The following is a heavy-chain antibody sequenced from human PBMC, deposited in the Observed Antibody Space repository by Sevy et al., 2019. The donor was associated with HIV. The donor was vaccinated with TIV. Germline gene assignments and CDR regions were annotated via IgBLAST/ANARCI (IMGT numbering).Heavy chain of an antibody. V-gene: IGHV3-33*01. Sequence: GGSLRLSCAASGFTFSNHGMHWVRQAPGEGLEWVAGIWYDGENKYYADSVKGRFTISRDNSRYTVYLEMSSLRADDTAMYYCARESTHGSFDYWGQGTRVTVSS. CDR1: GFTFSNHG. J-gene: IGHJ4*02. D-gene: IGHD2-15*01. CDR2: IWYDGENK. CDR3: ARESTHGSFDY.